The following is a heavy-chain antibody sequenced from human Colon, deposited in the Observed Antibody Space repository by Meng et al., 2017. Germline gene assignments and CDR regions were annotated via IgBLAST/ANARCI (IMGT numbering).Heavy chain of an antibody. J-gene: IGHJ1*01. D-gene: IGHD2-15*01. CDR1: GLTFASFG. CDR2: SSGYNGNT. Sequence: VTVVHCGTGVKKPGDSGKVFCKASGLTFASFGFSWVRQAPGQGLEGMGWSSGYNGNTNYAQKVQDRVTMTTDTSTTTAYMELRSLRSDDTAVYYCARTPMRRGIEYFQHWGRGTLVTVSS. V-gene: IGHV1-18*01. CDR3: ARTPMRRGIEYFQH.